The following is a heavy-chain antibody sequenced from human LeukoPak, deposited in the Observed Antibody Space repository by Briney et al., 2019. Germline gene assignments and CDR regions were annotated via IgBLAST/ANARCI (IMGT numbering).Heavy chain of an antibody. V-gene: IGHV4-39*01. CDR3: ASQNMTTVTAFDY. CDR1: GGSFSGYY. D-gene: IGHD4-17*01. CDR2: IYYSGST. Sequence: SETLSLTCAVHGGSFSGYYWGWIRQPPGKGLEWIGSIYYSGSTYYNPSLKSRVTISVDTSKNQFSLKLSSVTAADTAVYYCASQNMTTVTAFDYWGQGTLVTVSS. J-gene: IGHJ4*02.